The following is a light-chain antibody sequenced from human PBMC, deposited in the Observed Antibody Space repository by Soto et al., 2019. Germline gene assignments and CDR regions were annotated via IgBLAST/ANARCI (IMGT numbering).Light chain of an antibody. V-gene: IGLV2-14*01. J-gene: IGLJ2*01. CDR3: SSYTSSSTLDVV. CDR1: SSDVGGYNY. CDR2: DVS. Sequence: QSVLTQPASVSGSPGQSITISCTGTSSDVGGYNYVSWYQQHPGKAHKLMIYDVSNRPSVVSNRFSGSKSGNTASLTISGLQAEDEADYYCSSYTSSSTLDVVFGGGTKVTVL.